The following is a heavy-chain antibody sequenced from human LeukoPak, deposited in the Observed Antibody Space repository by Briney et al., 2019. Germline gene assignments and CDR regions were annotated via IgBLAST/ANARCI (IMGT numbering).Heavy chain of an antibody. Sequence: PGGSLRLSCIASRFIFSNYGMHWVRQVPGKGLEWVAHIGFGGNFYYADSVKGRFTISRDNAKNSLYLQMDNLRDDDTAVYYCAKDYQWSCDYWGQGTLVTVSS. D-gene: IGHD2-15*01. CDR2: IGFGGNF. J-gene: IGHJ4*02. CDR3: AKDYQWSCDY. CDR1: RFIFSNYG. V-gene: IGHV3-48*02.